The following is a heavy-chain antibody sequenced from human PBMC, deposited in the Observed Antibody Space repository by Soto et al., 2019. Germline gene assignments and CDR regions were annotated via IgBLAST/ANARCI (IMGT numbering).Heavy chain of an antibody. D-gene: IGHD5-18*01. CDR2: IRSKANSYAT. J-gene: IGHJ6*02. CDR1: GFTFSGSA. V-gene: IGHV3-73*01. CDR3: TRRGYSYGYYYYGMDV. Sequence: LSLTCAASGFTFSGSAMHWVRQASGKGLEWVGRIRSKANSYATAYAASVKGRFTISRDDSKNTAYLQMNSLKTEDTAVYYCTRRGYSYGYYYYGMDVWGQGTTVTVSS.